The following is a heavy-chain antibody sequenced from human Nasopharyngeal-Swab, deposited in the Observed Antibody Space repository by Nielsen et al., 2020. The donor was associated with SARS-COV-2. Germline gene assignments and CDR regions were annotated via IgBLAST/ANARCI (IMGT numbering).Heavy chain of an antibody. D-gene: IGHD6-13*01. CDR2: INPSGGST. Sequence: ASVKVSCKASGYTFTSYYMHWVRQAPGQGLEWMGIINPSGGSTSYAQKFQGRVAMTRDTSTSTVYMELSSLRSEDTAVYYCARSIAAAVFDYWGQGTLVTVSS. J-gene: IGHJ4*02. CDR1: GYTFTSYY. V-gene: IGHV1-46*01. CDR3: ARSIAAAVFDY.